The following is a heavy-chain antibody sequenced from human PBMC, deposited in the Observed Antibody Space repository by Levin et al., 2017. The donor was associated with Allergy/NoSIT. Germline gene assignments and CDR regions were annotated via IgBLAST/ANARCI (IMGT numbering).Heavy chain of an antibody. V-gene: IGHV5-51*01. Sequence: ASVKVSCKGSGYSFTSYWIGWVRQMPGKGLEWMGIIYPGDSDTRYSPSFQGQVTISADKSISTAYLQWSSLKASDTAMYYCARQQLMEDWFDPWGQGTLVTVSS. CDR3: ARQQLMEDWFDP. CDR2: IYPGDSDT. D-gene: IGHD6-13*01. J-gene: IGHJ5*02. CDR1: GYSFTSYW.